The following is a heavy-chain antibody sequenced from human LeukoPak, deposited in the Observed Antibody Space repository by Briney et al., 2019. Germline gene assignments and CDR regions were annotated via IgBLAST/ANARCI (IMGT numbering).Heavy chain of an antibody. CDR2: MNPKNGGT. CDR3: ARVIGGRKRGQGPIDGFDI. V-gene: IGHV1-2*02. Sequence: ASVKVSCKASGHTFIGYHIHWVRQAPGQGLQWMGWMNPKNGGTKYAAKFQGRVTMTRDTSISTAYMELSSLRSDDTAVYYCARVIGGRKRGQGPIDGFDIWGPGTTVTVSS. J-gene: IGHJ3*02. CDR1: GHTFIGYH.